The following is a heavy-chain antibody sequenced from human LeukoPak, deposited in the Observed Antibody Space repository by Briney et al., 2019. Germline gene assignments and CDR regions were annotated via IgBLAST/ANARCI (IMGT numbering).Heavy chain of an antibody. J-gene: IGHJ4*02. D-gene: IGHD4/OR15-4a*01. CDR3: ARDVDYANPRHDY. Sequence: GGSLRLSCAASGFTFSDYYMSWIRQAPGKGLEWVSYISSSGNSISYADSVKGRFTISRDNAKNSLYLQMNSLRAEDTAVYYCARDVDYANPRHDYWGQGTLVTVSS. V-gene: IGHV3-11*04. CDR1: GFTFSDYY. CDR2: ISSSGNSI.